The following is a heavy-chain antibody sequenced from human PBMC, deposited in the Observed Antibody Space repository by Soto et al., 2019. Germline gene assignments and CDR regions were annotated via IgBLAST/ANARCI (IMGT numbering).Heavy chain of an antibody. CDR2: ISYDGSNK. D-gene: IGHD5-12*01. CDR3: AKDNPTTAY. CDR1: GFTFSSSG. Sequence: QVQLVESGGGVVQPGRSLRLSYAASGFTFSSSGMHWVRQAPGKGLEWVALISYDGSNKYYADSVKGRFTISRDDSKNTLYLQMNSLRAEDTAMYYCAKDNPTTAYWGQGALVTVSS. J-gene: IGHJ4*02. V-gene: IGHV3-30*18.